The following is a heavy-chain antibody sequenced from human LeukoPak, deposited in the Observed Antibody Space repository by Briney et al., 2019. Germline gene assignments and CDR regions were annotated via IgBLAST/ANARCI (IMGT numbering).Heavy chain of an antibody. J-gene: IGHJ6*02. Sequence: GGSLRLSCAASGFTFSSYAMHWVRQAPGKGLEWVAVISYDGSNKYYADSVKGRFTISRDNSKNTLYLQMNSLRADDTAVYYCARGYSYGSDYYYGMDVWGQGTTVTVSS. D-gene: IGHD5-18*01. CDR2: ISYDGSNK. CDR3: ARGYSYGSDYYYGMDV. CDR1: GFTFSSYA. V-gene: IGHV3-30-3*01.